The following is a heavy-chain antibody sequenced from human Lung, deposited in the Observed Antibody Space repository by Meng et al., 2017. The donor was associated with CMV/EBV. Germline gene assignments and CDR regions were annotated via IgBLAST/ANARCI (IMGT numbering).Heavy chain of an antibody. Sequence: SXTXSLXCTVSGGSVSSGSFYWSWIRQPPAKGLEWIGYIYYSGSTKYTPSLKRRVTISVDMFKNQFSLKMSSVTAVDTAVYYCARDSYSSSYPYSYYLGMDVWXQGTTVTVSS. V-gene: IGHV4-61*01. D-gene: IGHD6-6*01. J-gene: IGHJ6*02. CDR2: IYYSGST. CDR1: GGSVSSGSFY. CDR3: ARDSYSSSYPYSYYLGMDV.